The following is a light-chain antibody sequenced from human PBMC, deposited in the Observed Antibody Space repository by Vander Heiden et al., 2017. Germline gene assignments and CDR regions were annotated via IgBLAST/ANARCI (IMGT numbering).Light chain of an antibody. Sequence: EIVLTQSPATLSLSPGERATPSCRASQSISADLAWYQQKPGQAPRLLIYDASNRATGIPARFIGSGSGTDVTLTISNLEPEDVAVYYCQQRNSWPRTFGQGTKVEI. CDR1: QSISAD. V-gene: IGKV3-11*01. J-gene: IGKJ2*01. CDR3: QQRNSWPRT. CDR2: DAS.